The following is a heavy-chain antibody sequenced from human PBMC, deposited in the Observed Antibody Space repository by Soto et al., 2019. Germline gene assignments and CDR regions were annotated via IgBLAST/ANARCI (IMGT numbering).Heavy chain of an antibody. D-gene: IGHD1-26*01. V-gene: IGHV1-2*02. CDR1: GYSFTGYS. CDR3: AREGLSRGNFIMGKLFGY. CDR2: INPKSGCT. Sequence: ASVKVSCKTSGYSFTGYSVHWVRQAPGHGPEGMGWINPKSGCTKYAQKFQGRVTMTRNTSISTVFMELSRVTSDDTAVYYCAREGLSRGNFIMGKLFGYWGQGSLVTVSS. J-gene: IGHJ4*02.